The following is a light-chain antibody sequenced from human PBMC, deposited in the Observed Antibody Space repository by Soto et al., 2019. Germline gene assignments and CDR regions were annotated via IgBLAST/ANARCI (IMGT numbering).Light chain of an antibody. Sequence: EIVLTQSPATLSLSPGERATLSCRASQTVGSYLAWFQQKPGQAPRLLIHGASTRATGFPARFSGSGSGTDFTLTISSLQSEDIAIYYCQQYNNWPWTFGQGTKVDIK. CDR3: QQYNNWPWT. V-gene: IGKV3-15*01. J-gene: IGKJ1*01. CDR1: QTVGSY. CDR2: GAS.